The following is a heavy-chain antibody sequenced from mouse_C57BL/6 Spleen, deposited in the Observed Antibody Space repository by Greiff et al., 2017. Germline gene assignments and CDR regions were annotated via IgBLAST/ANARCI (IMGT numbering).Heavy chain of an antibody. V-gene: IGHV7-3*01. Sequence: EVTLVESGGGLVQPGGSLSLSCAASGFTFTDYYMSWVRQPPGKALEWLGFIRNKANGYTTEYSASVKGRFTISRDNSQSILYLQMNALRAEDSATYYCARYGTAQATGAMDYWGQGTSVTVSS. CDR3: ARYGTAQATGAMDY. CDR1: GFTFTDYY. J-gene: IGHJ4*01. D-gene: IGHD3-2*02. CDR2: IRNKANGYTT.